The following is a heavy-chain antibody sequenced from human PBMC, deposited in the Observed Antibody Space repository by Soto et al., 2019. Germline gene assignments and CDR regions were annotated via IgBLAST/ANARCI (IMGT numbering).Heavy chain of an antibody. J-gene: IGHJ4*02. Sequence: QITLKESGPPLVKPTQTLTLTCTFSGFSLSTSGVGVGWIRQPPGKALEWLALIYWNDDKRYSPSQKSRLTITKNTSKNQVVLTVTNMDPVDTATYYWAHRNLTGDDYLWGSLGYWGQGTLVTVSS. D-gene: IGHD3-16*01. CDR1: GFSLSTSGVG. CDR2: IYWNDDK. V-gene: IGHV2-5*01. CDR3: AHRNLTGDDYLWGSLGY.